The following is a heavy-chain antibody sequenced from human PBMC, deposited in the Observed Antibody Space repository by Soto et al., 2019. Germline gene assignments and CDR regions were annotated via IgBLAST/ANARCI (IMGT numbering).Heavy chain of an antibody. J-gene: IGHJ6*02. CDR2: IIPIFPTA. CDR1: GGTFNNQA. D-gene: IGHD1-26*01. CDR3: ARGTPEANHYYGMDV. Sequence: QVQLVQSGAEVKKPGSSVKVSCKASGGTFNNQAISWVRQAPGQGLEWMGGIIPIFPTANYAQKFQGRVTITADKSASTAYMELRSLRSEDTAVFYCARGTPEANHYYGMDVWGQGTTVTDSS. V-gene: IGHV1-69*06.